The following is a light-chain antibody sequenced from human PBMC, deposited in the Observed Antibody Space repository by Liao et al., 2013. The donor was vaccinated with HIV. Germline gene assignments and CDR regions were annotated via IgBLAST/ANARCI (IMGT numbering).Light chain of an antibody. CDR2: YDN. Sequence: SYELTQPPSVSVAPGKTARITCGGNNIGTKSVHWYQQKPGQAPVLVIYYDNDRPSGIPERFSGSNSGNTATLTISRVEAGDEADYYCQVWHNSHDLVFGGGTKLTVL. V-gene: IGLV3-21*01. CDR1: NIGTKS. CDR3: QVWHNSHDLV. J-gene: IGLJ3*02.